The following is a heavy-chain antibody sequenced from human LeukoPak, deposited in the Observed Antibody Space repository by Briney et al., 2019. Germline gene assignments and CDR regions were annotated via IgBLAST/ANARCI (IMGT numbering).Heavy chain of an antibody. CDR3: ARLLRYSGYDLDAFDI. V-gene: IGHV1-18*01. D-gene: IGHD5-12*01. CDR2: ISAYNGNT. J-gene: IGHJ3*02. Sequence: GASVKVSCKASGYTFTSYGISWVRQAPGQGLEWMGWISAYNGNTNYAQKLQGRVTMTTDTSTSTAYMELRSLRSDDTAVYYCARLLRYSGYDLDAFDIWGQGTMVTVSS. CDR1: GYTFTSYG.